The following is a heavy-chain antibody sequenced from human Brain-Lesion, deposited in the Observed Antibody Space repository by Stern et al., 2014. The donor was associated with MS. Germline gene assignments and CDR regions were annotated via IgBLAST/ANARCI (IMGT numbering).Heavy chain of an antibody. CDR1: GGSISSGGYY. Sequence: QVQLVQSGPGLVKPSQTLSLSCTVSGGSISSGGYYWSWIRQPAGKGLEWIGRIFNSGSTSYNPSLKSRVPISIAPSKTQFSLRLNPMTAADTAVYYCARGRVVPGFQYYATDVWGQGTTVIVSS. J-gene: IGHJ6*02. CDR2: IFNSGST. D-gene: IGHD2-2*01. V-gene: IGHV4-61*02. CDR3: ARGRVVPGFQYYATDV.